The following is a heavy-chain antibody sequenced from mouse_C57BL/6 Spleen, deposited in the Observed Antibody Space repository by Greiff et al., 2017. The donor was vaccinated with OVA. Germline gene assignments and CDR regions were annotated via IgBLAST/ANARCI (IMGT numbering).Heavy chain of an antibody. J-gene: IGHJ2*01. CDR1: GYTFTDYE. V-gene: IGHV1-15*01. CDR3: TRSATAYYFDY. CDR2: IAPDTGGT. Sequence: VQLQQSGAELVRPGASVTLSCKASGYTFTDYEMHWVKQTPVHGLEWIGAIAPDTGGTAYNQKFKGKAILTADKSSSTAYMELRSLTSEDSAVYYCTRSATAYYFDYWGQGTTLTVSS. D-gene: IGHD1-2*01.